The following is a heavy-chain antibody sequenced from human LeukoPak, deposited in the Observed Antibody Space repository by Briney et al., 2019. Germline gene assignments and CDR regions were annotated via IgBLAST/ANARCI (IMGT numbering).Heavy chain of an antibody. D-gene: IGHD2-2*01. V-gene: IGHV1-69-2*01. CDR3: ATSPSIPAAPNDY. J-gene: IGHJ4*02. CDR2: VDPEEGET. Sequence: ASVKVSCKASGYTFTGYYMHWVQQAPGKGLEWMGRVDPEEGETIYADRFQGRLIITADTFTDTAYMELSSLRSEDTAVYFCATSPSIPAAPNDYWGQGTLVTVSS. CDR1: GYTFTGYY.